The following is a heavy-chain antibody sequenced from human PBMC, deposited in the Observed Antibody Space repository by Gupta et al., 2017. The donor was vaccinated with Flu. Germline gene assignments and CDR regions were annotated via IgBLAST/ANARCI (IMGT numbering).Heavy chain of an antibody. CDR1: GFTFSRYG. J-gene: IGHJ6*02. D-gene: IGHD3-22*01. CDR3: ARDSETSGYYNIFYYHALDV. V-gene: IGHV3-33*01. Sequence: QVQLVESGGGVVQPGRSLRLSCATTGFTFSRYGMHWVRQAPGKGLEWVALILYDGSNQYYADSVKGRFTISRDNSRNTLFMQMNSLRAEDTAVYYCARDSETSGYYNIFYYHALDVWGQGTTVTVS. CDR2: ILYDGSNQ.